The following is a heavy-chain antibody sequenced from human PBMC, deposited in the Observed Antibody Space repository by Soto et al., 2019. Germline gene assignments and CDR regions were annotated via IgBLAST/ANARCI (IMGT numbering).Heavy chain of an antibody. CDR1: GGSFSNYY. Sequence: LSLTCAVYGGSFSNYYWSWIRQPPGKGLEWIGEINQSGITNYNPSLKSRVTISEDASKNQFSLKLSSVTAADTAVYYCALWGSYRSFDNWGQGTLVTVSS. V-gene: IGHV4-34*01. J-gene: IGHJ4*02. CDR3: ALWGSYRSFDN. D-gene: IGHD3-16*02. CDR2: INQSGIT.